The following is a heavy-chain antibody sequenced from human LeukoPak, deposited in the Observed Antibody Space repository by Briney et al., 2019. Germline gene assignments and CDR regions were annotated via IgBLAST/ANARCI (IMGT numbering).Heavy chain of an antibody. D-gene: IGHD3-3*01. V-gene: IGHV3-23*01. CDR3: AKDRHYDFWSGSNWFDP. J-gene: IGHJ5*02. CDR2: ISGSGGST. Sequence: PGGSLRLSCAASGFTFSGYAMSWVRQAPGEGLEWVSAISGSGGSTYYADSVKGRFTISRDNSKNTLYLQMNSLRAEDTAVYYCAKDRHYDFWSGSNWFDPWGQGTLVTVSS. CDR1: GFTFSGYA.